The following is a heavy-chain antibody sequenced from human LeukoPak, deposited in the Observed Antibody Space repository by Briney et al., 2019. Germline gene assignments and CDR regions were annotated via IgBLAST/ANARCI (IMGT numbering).Heavy chain of an antibody. CDR1: GFTFSSDC. J-gene: IGHJ5*02. CDR2: IKQVGSEK. CDR3: ARGTSGSYSQDWFDP. D-gene: IGHD1-26*01. V-gene: IGHV3-7*03. Sequence: GSLRLSCAASGFTFSSDCMSWVRHAPGKGLEWVANIKQVGSEKYYVDSVKGRFTISRDNAKNSLYLQMNSLRDDDMALYYCARGTSGSYSQDWFDPWGQGTLVTVSS.